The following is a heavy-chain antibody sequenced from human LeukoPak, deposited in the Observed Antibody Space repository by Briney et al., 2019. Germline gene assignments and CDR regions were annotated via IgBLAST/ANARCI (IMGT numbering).Heavy chain of an antibody. D-gene: IGHD1-26*01. Sequence: GRSLRLSCAASGFTFSSNAMHWVRQAPGKGLEWVAVISYDGSNKYYADSVKGRFTISRDNSKNTLYLQMNSLRVEDTAVYYCARDAARRGGLWISGYFDYWGQGTLVIVSS. CDR2: ISYDGSNK. CDR1: GFTFSSNA. V-gene: IGHV3-30-3*01. CDR3: ARDAARRGGLWISGYFDY. J-gene: IGHJ4*02.